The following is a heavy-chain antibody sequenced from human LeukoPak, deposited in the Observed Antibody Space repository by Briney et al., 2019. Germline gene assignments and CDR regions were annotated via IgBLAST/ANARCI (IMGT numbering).Heavy chain of an antibody. CDR3: MREGGWGPTDYGDFVY. Sequence: GASVKVSCKASGYTFTGYYIHWVRQAPGQGLEWMGWIYPNSGGTKYAQKFQGRVTMTRDTSISTAYMELRSLRSDDTAVYYCMREGGWGPTDYGDFVYWGQGTLVTVSS. CDR1: GYTFTGYY. V-gene: IGHV1-2*02. J-gene: IGHJ4*02. D-gene: IGHD4-17*01. CDR2: IYPNSGGT.